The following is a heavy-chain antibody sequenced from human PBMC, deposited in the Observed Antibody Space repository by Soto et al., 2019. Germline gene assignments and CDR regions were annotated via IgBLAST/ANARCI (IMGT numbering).Heavy chain of an antibody. Sequence: SETLSLTCAVSGVSISSGNWWSWVRQPPGKGLEWIGEIYHSGSTNYNPSLKSRVTISVDKSKNQSSLKLSSVTAADTAVYYCARSPDSSGYYPRRYYYGMDVWGQGTTVT. D-gene: IGHD3-22*01. J-gene: IGHJ6*02. CDR1: GVSISSGNW. CDR2: IYHSGST. V-gene: IGHV4-4*02. CDR3: ARSPDSSGYYPRRYYYGMDV.